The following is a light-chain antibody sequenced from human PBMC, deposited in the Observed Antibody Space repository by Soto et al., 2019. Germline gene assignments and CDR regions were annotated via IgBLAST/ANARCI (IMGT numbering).Light chain of an antibody. CDR3: QQSFSVPIT. CDR2: SAY. V-gene: IGKV1-39*01. CDR1: QSIAGY. J-gene: IGKJ5*01. Sequence: DIQMTQSPSSLSASVGARVTITCRASQSIAGYLSWYQQRPGKAPKFLIYSAYSLQRGVPSRFSGSGSGTDFSLTINGLQPEDFATYFCQQSFSVPITFGQGTRLEIK.